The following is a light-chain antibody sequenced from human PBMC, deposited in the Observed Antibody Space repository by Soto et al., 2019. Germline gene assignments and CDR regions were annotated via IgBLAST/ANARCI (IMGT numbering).Light chain of an antibody. Sequence: QSALTLPASVSGSPGQSITISCTGTSSDVGGYNYVSWYQQHPGKAPKLMIYDVSNRPSGVSNRFPGSKSGNTASLTISGLQAEDEADYYCSSYTSSSFYVFGTGTKLTVL. CDR2: DVS. CDR3: SSYTSSSFYV. J-gene: IGLJ1*01. V-gene: IGLV2-14*01. CDR1: SSDVGGYNY.